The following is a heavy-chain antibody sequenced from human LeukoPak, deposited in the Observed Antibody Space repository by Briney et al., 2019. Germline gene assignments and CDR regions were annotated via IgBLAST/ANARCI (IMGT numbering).Heavy chain of an antibody. D-gene: IGHD2-2*01. Sequence: GASVKVSCKASGGTFSSYAISWVRQAPGQGLEWMGRIIPILGIANYAQKFQGRVTITADKSTSTAYMELSSLRSEDTAVYYCARGPCSSPSCRAYSWFDPWGQGTLVTVSS. V-gene: IGHV1-69*04. J-gene: IGHJ5*02. CDR1: GGTFSSYA. CDR3: ARGPCSSPSCRAYSWFDP. CDR2: IIPILGIA.